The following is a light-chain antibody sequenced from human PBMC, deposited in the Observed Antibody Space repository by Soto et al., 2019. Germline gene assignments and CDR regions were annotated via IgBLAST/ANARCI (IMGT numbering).Light chain of an antibody. CDR1: SGHSSYA. CDR3: QTWGTGAWV. V-gene: IGLV4-69*01. CDR2: LNSDGSH. J-gene: IGLJ3*02. Sequence: QLVLTQSPSASACLGASVKLTCTLSSGHSSYAIAWYQQQPEKGPRYLMNLNSDGSHSKGDGIPDRFSGSSSGAEHYLTISSLQSEDEADYYCQTWGTGAWVFGGGTKLTVL.